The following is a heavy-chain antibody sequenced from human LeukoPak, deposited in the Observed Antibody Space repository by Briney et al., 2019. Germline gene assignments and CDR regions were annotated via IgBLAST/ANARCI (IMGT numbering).Heavy chain of an antibody. CDR2: IIPIFGTA. J-gene: IGHJ6*02. Sequence: GSSVKFSCKASGGTFSSYAISWVRQAPGQGLEWMGGIIPIFGTANYAQKFQGRVTITADESTSTAYMELSSLRSEDTAVYYCARDVDSSLAYYYYGMDVWGQGTTVTVSS. CDR1: GGTFSSYA. CDR3: ARDVDSSLAYYYYGMDV. V-gene: IGHV1-69*01. D-gene: IGHD6-13*01.